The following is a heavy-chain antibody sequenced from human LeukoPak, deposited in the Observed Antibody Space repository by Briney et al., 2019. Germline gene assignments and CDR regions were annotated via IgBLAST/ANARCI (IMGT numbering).Heavy chain of an antibody. Sequence: PSETLSLTCAVYGGSFSGYYWSWIRQPPGKGLEWIGYIYYSGSTYYNPSLKSRVTISVDTSKNQFSLKLSSVTAADTAVYYCARGGDIVATIGYFDYWGQGTLVTVSS. CDR1: GGSFSGYY. D-gene: IGHD5-12*01. J-gene: IGHJ4*02. CDR2: IYYSGST. V-gene: IGHV4-34*09. CDR3: ARGGDIVATIGYFDY.